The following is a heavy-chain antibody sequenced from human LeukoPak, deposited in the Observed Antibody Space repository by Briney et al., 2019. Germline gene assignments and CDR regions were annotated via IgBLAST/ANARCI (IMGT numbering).Heavy chain of an antibody. Sequence: PSETLSLTCAVSGASISSSNCWSWVRQPPGKGLEWIGEIYHSGSTNYNPSLKSRVTISVDMSKNQFSLKLSSVTAADTAVYYCARVRGRTAVAARPRCFDYWGQGTLVTVSS. D-gene: IGHD6-19*01. CDR3: ARVRGRTAVAARPRCFDY. J-gene: IGHJ4*02. CDR2: IYHSGST. V-gene: IGHV4-4*02. CDR1: GASISSSNC.